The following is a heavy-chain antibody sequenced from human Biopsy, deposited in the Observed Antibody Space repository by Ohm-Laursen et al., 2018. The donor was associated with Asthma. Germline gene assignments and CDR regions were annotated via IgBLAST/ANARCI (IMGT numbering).Heavy chain of an antibody. V-gene: IGHV3-30*03. J-gene: IGHJ6*02. CDR1: GFNFRSYG. D-gene: IGHD6-19*01. Sequence: SLRLSCAASGFNFRSYGMHWVRQAPGKGLEWVADISYDGTNQYYADSVKGRFTISRDNSKNTLYLQMNSLSAEDTAMYYCARAYSSGWSRGMDVWGQGTTVTVSS. CDR3: ARAYSSGWSRGMDV. CDR2: ISYDGTNQ.